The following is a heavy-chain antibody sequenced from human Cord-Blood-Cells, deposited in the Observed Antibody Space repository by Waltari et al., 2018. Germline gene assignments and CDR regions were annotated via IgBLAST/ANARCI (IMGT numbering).Heavy chain of an antibody. CDR2: ISGSSSYI. CDR1: GFTFSSYS. V-gene: IGHV3-21*01. D-gene: IGHD5-12*01. Sequence: EVQLVESGGGLVKPGGSLRLSCAASGFTFSSYSMNWVRQAPGKGLEWVSSISGSSSYIYYADSVKGRFTISRDNAKNSLYLQMNSLRAEDTAVYYCARDRGGDGYNYYFDYWGQGTLVTVSS. J-gene: IGHJ4*02. CDR3: ARDRGGDGYNYYFDY.